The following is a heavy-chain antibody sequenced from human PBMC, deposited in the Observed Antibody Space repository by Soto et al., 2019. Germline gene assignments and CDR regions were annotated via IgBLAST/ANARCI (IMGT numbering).Heavy chain of an antibody. V-gene: IGHV3-30*18. Sequence: GGSLRLSCAASGFTFSSYGMHWVRQAPGKGLEWVAVISYDGSNKYYADSVKGRFTISRDNSKNTLYLQMNSLRAEDTAVYYCAKDWSKRTTKPERQSKLDPYYYYYGMDVWGQGTTVTVSS. D-gene: IGHD1-1*01. CDR2: ISYDGSNK. CDR1: GFTFSSYG. CDR3: AKDWSKRTTKPERQSKLDPYYYYYGMDV. J-gene: IGHJ6*02.